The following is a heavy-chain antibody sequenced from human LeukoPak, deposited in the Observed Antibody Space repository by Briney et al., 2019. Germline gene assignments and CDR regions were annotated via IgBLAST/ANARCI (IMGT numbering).Heavy chain of an antibody. CDR2: IYPGDSDT. CDR3: ARSRDCSSTSCYWGDYYYYMDV. Sequence: GESLKISCKGSGYSFTSYWIGWVRQMPGKGLEWMGIIYPGDSDTGYSPSFQGQVTISADKSISTAYLQWSSLKASDTAMYYCARSRDCSSTSCYWGDYYYYMDVWGKGTTVTVSS. J-gene: IGHJ6*03. D-gene: IGHD2-2*01. CDR1: GYSFTSYW. V-gene: IGHV5-51*01.